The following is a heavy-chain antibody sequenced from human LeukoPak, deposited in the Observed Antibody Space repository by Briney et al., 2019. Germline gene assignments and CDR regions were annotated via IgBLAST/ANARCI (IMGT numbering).Heavy chain of an antibody. J-gene: IGHJ4*02. CDR2: ISWNSGSI. CDR1: GFTFDNYA. V-gene: IGHV3-9*01. Sequence: GRPLRLSCAASGFTFDNYAMHWVRQAPGKGLEWVSGISWNSGSIGYADSVKGRFTISRDNAKNYLYLQMNSLRAEDTALYYCAKDIRIAAASSPGYFDYWGQGTLVTVSS. CDR3: AKDIRIAAASSPGYFDY. D-gene: IGHD6-13*01.